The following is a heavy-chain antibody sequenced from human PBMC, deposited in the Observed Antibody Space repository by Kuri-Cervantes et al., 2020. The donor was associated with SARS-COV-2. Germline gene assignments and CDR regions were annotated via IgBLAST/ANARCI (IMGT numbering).Heavy chain of an antibody. CDR1: GFIFSDYW. D-gene: IGHD1-1*01. J-gene: IGHJ4*02. CDR3: VRDGDHWNFDY. CDR2: ISGDGSST. Sequence: GESLKISCAASGFIFSDYWMHWVRQAPGKGLVWVSRISGDGSSTNYADSVKGRFTISRDNAKNMLFLQMNSLRAEDTAVYYCVRDGDHWNFDYWGQGTLVTVSS. V-gene: IGHV3-74*01.